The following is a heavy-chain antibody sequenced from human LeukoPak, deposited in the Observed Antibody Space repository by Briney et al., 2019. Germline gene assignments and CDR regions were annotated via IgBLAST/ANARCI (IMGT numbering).Heavy chain of an antibody. V-gene: IGHV3-48*04. CDR3: ARGRAAKLDTDNPPNDY. J-gene: IGHJ4*02. D-gene: IGHD5-18*01. CDR1: GFTFSSYS. Sequence: PGGSLRLSCAASGFTFSSYSMNWVRQAPGKGLEWVSYISSSSSTIYYADSVKGRFTISRDNAKNSLYLQMNSLRAEDTAVYYCARGRAAKLDTDNPPNDYWGQGTLVTVSS. CDR2: ISSSSSTI.